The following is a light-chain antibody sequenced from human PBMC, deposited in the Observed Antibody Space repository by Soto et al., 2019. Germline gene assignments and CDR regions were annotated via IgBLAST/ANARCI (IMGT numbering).Light chain of an antibody. Sequence: QSVLTQPPSVSAAPGQKVTISCSGSSSNIGNNYVSWYQQLPGTAPKLLIYENNKRPSGIPDRFSGSKSGTSATLGITGLQTGDEADYYCGTWDSSLSASYVFGTGNKVTV. J-gene: IGLJ1*01. V-gene: IGLV1-51*02. CDR3: GTWDSSLSASYV. CDR1: SSNIGNNY. CDR2: ENN.